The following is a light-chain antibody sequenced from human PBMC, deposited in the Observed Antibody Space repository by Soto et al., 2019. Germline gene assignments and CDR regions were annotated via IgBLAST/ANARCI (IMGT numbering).Light chain of an antibody. CDR1: QGISNY. CDR3: QKYNSAPWT. Sequence: DIQMTQSPSSLSASVGDRVTITCRASQGISNYLAWYQQKPGKVPKLLIYAASTLQSGVPSRFSGSGSGTDFSLSISRLQPKDVATYYCQKYNSAPWTFGQGTKVEIK. V-gene: IGKV1-27*01. CDR2: AAS. J-gene: IGKJ1*01.